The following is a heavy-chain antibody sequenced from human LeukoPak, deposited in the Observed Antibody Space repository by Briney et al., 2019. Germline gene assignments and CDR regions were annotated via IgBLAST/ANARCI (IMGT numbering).Heavy chain of an antibody. D-gene: IGHD3-9*01. J-gene: IGHJ4*02. CDR3: AKGPLIVLRYFDWSTDY. CDR1: GYTFTSYG. V-gene: IGHV1-18*01. CDR2: ISAYNGNT. Sequence: SVKVSCKASGYTFTSYGISWVRQAPGQGLEWMGWISAYNGNTNYAQKLQGRVTMTTDTSTSTAYMELRSLRSDDTAVYYCAKGPLIVLRYFDWSTDYWGQGTLVTVSS.